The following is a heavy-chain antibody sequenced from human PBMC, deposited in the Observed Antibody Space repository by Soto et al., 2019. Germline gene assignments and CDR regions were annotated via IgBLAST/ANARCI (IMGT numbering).Heavy chain of an antibody. CDR3: ARDRGSGWSTYYYYYGMDV. V-gene: IGHV3-74*01. J-gene: IGHJ6*02. D-gene: IGHD6-19*01. Sequence: EVQLVESGGGLVQPGGSLRLSCAASGFTFSSYWMHWVRQAPGKGLVWVSRINSDGSSTSYADSVKGRFTISRDNAKNTLYLQMNSLRAEDTAVYYCARDRGSGWSTYYYYYGMDVWGQGPTVTVSS. CDR2: INSDGSST. CDR1: GFTFSSYW.